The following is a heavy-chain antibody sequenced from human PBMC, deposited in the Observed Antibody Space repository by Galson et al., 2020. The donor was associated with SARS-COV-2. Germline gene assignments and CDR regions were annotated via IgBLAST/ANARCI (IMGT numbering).Heavy chain of an antibody. CDR2: ISYDGSNK. Sequence: SCAASGFTFSSYGMHWVRQAPGKGLEWVAVISYDGSNKYYADSVKGRFTISRDNSKNTLYLQMNSLRAEDTAVYYCAKDRQLVGVYYYYYGMDVWGQGTTVTVSS. J-gene: IGHJ6*02. CDR3: AKDRQLVGVYYYYYGMDV. V-gene: IGHV3-30*18. D-gene: IGHD6-6*01. CDR1: GFTFSSYG.